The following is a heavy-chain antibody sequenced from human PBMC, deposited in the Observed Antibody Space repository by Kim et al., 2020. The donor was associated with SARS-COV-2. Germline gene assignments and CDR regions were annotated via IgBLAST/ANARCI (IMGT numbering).Heavy chain of an antibody. Sequence: GGSLRLSCAASGFTFNAHWMAWVRQAPGKGLEWVANTNPDGSQKYYLDSVRGRFTISRDNTKNTLYLQMSSLRPEDTAVYYCAREGTFGDAVMDVWGQGTTVTASS. J-gene: IGHJ6*02. CDR1: GFTFNAHW. CDR3: AREGTFGDAVMDV. D-gene: IGHD4-17*01. V-gene: IGHV3-7*03. CDR2: TNPDGSQK.